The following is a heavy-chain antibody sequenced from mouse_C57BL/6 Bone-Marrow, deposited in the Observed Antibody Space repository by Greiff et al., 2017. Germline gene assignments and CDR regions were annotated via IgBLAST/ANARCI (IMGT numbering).Heavy chain of an antibody. CDR1: GFTFSSYA. D-gene: IGHD4-1*01. J-gene: IGHJ4*01. CDR3: ARDQTGSFLYYAMDY. V-gene: IGHV5-4*01. Sequence: EVKLVESGGGLVKPGGSLKLSCAASGFTFSSYAMSWVRQTPEKRLEWVATISDGGSYTYYPDNVKGRFTISIDNAKNNRYLQMRHLKSEDTAMYYCARDQTGSFLYYAMDYWGQGTSVTVSS. CDR2: ISDGGSYT.